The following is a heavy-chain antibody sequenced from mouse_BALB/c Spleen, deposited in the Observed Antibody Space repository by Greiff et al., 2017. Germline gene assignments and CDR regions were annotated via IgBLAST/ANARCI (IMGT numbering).Heavy chain of an antibody. CDR1: GYSITSDYA. Sequence: VQLQQSGPGLVKPSQSLSLTCTVTGYSITSDYAWNWIRQFPGNKLEWMGYISYSGSTSYNPSLKSRISITRDTSKNQFFLQLNSVTTEDTATYYCASYAYYAMDYWGQGTSVTVSS. V-gene: IGHV3-2*02. CDR2: ISYSGST. CDR3: ASYAYYAMDY. J-gene: IGHJ4*01. D-gene: IGHD6-5*01.